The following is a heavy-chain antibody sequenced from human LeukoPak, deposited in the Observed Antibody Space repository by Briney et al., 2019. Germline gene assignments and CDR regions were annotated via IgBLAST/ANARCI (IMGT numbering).Heavy chain of an antibody. CDR2: IYPADSDT. CDR1: GYSFTSYW. D-gene: IGHD6-6*01. J-gene: IGHJ3*02. CDR3: ARVYSSSSADPFDI. Sequence: GESLKISCKGSGYSFTSYWIGWVRQMPGKGLEWMGIIYPADSDTRYSPSFQGQVTISVDKSISTAYLQWSSLKASDTAKYYCARVYSSSSADPFDIWGQGTMVTVSS. V-gene: IGHV5-51*01.